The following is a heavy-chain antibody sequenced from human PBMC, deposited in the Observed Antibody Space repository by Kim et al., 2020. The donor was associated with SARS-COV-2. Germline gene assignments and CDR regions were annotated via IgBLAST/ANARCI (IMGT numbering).Heavy chain of an antibody. Sequence: ASVKVSCKASGYTFTSYGISWMRQAPGQGLEWMGWISAYNGNANYAQKLQGRVTMTTDTSTSTAYMELRSLRSDDTAVYYCARHDSSGYYVDAFDIWGQGTMVTVSS. CDR1: GYTFTSYG. J-gene: IGHJ3*02. D-gene: IGHD3-22*01. CDR3: ARHDSSGYYVDAFDI. CDR2: ISAYNGNA. V-gene: IGHV1-18*01.